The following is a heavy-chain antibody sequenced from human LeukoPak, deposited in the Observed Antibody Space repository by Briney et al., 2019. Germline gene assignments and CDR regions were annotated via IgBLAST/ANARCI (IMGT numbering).Heavy chain of an antibody. V-gene: IGHV3-11*04. CDR1: GFTFSDYY. Sequence: GGSLRLSCAASGFTFSDYYMSWIRQAPGKGLEWVSYISSSGSTIYYADSVKGRFTISRDNAKNSLYLQMNSLRAEDTAVYYCARDLTLGYCSSTSCQTNWFDPWGQGTLVTVSS. CDR3: ARDLTLGYCSSTSCQTNWFDP. J-gene: IGHJ5*02. D-gene: IGHD2-2*01. CDR2: ISSSGSTI.